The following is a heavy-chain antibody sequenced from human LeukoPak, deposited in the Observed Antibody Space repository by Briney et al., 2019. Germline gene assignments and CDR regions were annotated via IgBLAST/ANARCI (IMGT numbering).Heavy chain of an antibody. D-gene: IGHD2-15*01. CDR2: IKQDGNEK. V-gene: IGHV3-7*03. J-gene: IGHJ4*02. CDR1: GFIFSYHW. CDR3: ARGAGYLIEN. Sequence: GGSLRLSCGACGFIFSYHWMKWLRQAGGRGVEWGANIKQDGNEKFYVYSVKGRTTISRDNAKNSVYLQMDSLSAEDTALYYCARGAGYLIENWRQGTLDSVPS.